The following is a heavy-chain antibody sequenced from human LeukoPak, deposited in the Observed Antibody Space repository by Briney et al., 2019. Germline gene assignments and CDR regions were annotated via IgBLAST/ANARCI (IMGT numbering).Heavy chain of an antibody. D-gene: IGHD6-19*01. CDR1: GFTFSSYE. V-gene: IGHV3-48*03. CDR2: ISSSGSTI. CDR3: ARPYSSGWYEFDY. Sequence: GGSLRLSCVASGFTFSSYEMNWVRQAPGKGLEWVSYISSSGSTIYYADSVKGRFTISRDNAKNSLYLQMNSLRAEDTAVYYCARPYSSGWYEFDYWGQGTLVTVSS. J-gene: IGHJ4*02.